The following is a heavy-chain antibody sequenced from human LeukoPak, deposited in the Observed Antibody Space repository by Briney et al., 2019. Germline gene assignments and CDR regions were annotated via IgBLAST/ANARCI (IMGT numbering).Heavy chain of an antibody. D-gene: IGHD4-11*01. CDR2: INPNTGDT. CDR1: GYTFTDYY. CDR3: ARYRSSVTIFDY. J-gene: IGHJ4*02. V-gene: IGHV1-2*02. Sequence: GASVKVSCKASGYTFTDYYLHWVRQAPGQGLEWMACINPNTGDTKYEQKCQVRVSMTRDTSINTAYLELSGLRSDDTAVYYCARYRSSVTIFDYWAQGTLVAVSS.